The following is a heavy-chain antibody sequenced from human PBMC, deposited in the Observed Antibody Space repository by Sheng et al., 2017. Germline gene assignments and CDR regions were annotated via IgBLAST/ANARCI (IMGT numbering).Heavy chain of an antibody. J-gene: IGHJ6*03. CDR3: AAQWLVRNYYYYMDV. D-gene: IGHD6-19*01. V-gene: IGHV1-3*01. CDR1: GYTFTSYA. Sequence: QVQLVQSGAEVKKPGASVKVSCKASGYTFTSYAMHWVRQAPGQRLEWMGWINAGNGNTKYSQKFQGRVTITRDTSASTAYMELSSLRSEDTAVYYCAAQWLVRNYYYYMDVWGKGTTVTVSS. CDR2: INAGNGNT.